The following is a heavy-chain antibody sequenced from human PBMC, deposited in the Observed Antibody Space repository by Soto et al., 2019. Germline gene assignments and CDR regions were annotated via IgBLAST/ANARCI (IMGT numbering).Heavy chain of an antibody. CDR1: GFTFSSYA. D-gene: IGHD2-15*01. CDR2: IDGSGGDT. CDR3: AKEIVAAAYVETSPFDF. Sequence: EVGLLESGGGLVQPRGSLRLSCAASGFTFSSYAMGWVRQAPGKGLEWVSGIDGSGGDTSFADSVKGRFTISRDNSENTLYLHMNSLRAEDTARYYCAKEIVAAAYVETSPFDFWGQGTLVTVSS. V-gene: IGHV3-23*01. J-gene: IGHJ4*02.